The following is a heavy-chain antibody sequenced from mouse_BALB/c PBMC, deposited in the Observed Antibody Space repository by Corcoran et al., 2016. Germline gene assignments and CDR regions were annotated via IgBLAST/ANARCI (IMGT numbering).Heavy chain of an antibody. J-gene: IGHJ2*01. CDR2: IFPGDGST. D-gene: IGHD1-1*01. V-gene: IGHV1-85*01. CDR3: ARRIYDYGSSTFYY. Sequence: QVQLQQSGAELVKPGAAVKLSCKASGYTFTSYDINWVRQRPEQGLEWIGWIFPGDGSTKYNEKFKGKATLTTDKSSSTAYMQLSWLTSEDSAVYFCARRIYDYGSSTFYYWGQGTPLPVS. CDR1: GYTFTSYD.